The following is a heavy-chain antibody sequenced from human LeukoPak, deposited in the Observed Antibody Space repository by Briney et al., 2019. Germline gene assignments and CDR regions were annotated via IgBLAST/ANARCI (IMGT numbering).Heavy chain of an antibody. J-gene: IGHJ3*02. CDR2: IKQDGSEK. CDR1: GFTFSSYW. V-gene: IGHV3-7*03. CDR3: ARDLRYFDWPYLEQGAFDI. Sequence: GRSLRLSCAASGFTFSSYWMSWVRQAPGKGLEWVANIKQDGSEKYYVDSVKGRFTISRDNAKNSLYLQMNSLRAEDTAVYYCARDLRYFDWPYLEQGAFDIWGQGTMVTVSS. D-gene: IGHD3-9*01.